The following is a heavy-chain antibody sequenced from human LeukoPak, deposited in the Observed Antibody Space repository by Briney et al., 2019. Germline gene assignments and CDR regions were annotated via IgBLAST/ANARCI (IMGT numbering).Heavy chain of an antibody. V-gene: IGHV3-9*01. Sequence: PGGSLRLSCAASGFTFDDYTMHWVRQAPGKGLEWVSGIRWNSGSIGYADSVKGRFTISRDNANNALHLQMNSLRAEDTAVYYCARVFWETVNTGYYSDFWGPGTLVTVSS. CDR1: GFTFDDYT. J-gene: IGHJ4*02. CDR3: ARVFWETVNTGYYSDF. D-gene: IGHD3-22*01. CDR2: IRWNSGSI.